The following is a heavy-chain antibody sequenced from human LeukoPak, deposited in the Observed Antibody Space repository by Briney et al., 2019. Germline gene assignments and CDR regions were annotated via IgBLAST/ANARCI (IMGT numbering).Heavy chain of an antibody. V-gene: IGHV3-23*01. J-gene: IGHJ4*02. Sequence: GGSLRLSCAASGFSFSSYAMSWVRQAPGKGLEWVSAISGSGGSTYYVDSVKGRFTISRDNSKNTLYLQMNSLRAEDTAVYYCAKEPNFWSGYFDYWGQGTLVTVSS. D-gene: IGHD3-3*01. CDR3: AKEPNFWSGYFDY. CDR2: ISGSGGST. CDR1: GFSFSSYA.